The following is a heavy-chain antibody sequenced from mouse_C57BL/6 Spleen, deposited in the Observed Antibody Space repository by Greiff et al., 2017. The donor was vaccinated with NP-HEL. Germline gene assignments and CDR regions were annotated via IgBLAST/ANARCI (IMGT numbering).Heavy chain of an antibody. CDR2: INPNYGTT. V-gene: IGHV1-39*01. J-gene: IGHJ2*01. D-gene: IGHD1-1*01. CDR1: GYSFTDYN. CDR3: AREGLITTVVAPFDY. Sequence: EVQLKQSGPELVKPGASVKISCKASGYSFTDYNMNWVKQSNGKSLEWIGVINPNYGTTSYNQKFKGKATLTVDQSSSTAYMQLNSLTSEDSAVYYCAREGLITTVVAPFDYWGQGTTLTVSS.